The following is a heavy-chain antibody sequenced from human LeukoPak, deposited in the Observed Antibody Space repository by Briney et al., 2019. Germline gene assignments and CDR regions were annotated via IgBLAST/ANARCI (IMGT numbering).Heavy chain of an antibody. J-gene: IGHJ6*02. CDR3: ARPLRPGYDILYHNYYYYGMDV. Sequence: GGSLRLSCAASGFTFSSYWMSWVRQPPGKGLEWVANIKQDGSEKYYADSVKGRFTISRDNSKNTLYLQMNSLRAEDTAVYYCARPLRPGYDILYHNYYYYGMDVWGQGTTVTVSS. V-gene: IGHV3-7*01. D-gene: IGHD3-9*01. CDR1: GFTFSSYW. CDR2: IKQDGSEK.